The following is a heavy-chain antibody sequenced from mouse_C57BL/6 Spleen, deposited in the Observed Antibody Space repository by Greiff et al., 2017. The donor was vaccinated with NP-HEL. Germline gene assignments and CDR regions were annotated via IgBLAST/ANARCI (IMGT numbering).Heavy chain of an antibody. Sequence: VMLVESGAELVKPGASVKISCKASGYAFSSYWMNWVKQRPGKGLEWIGQIYPGDGDTNYNGKFKGKATLTANKSSSTAYMQLSSLTSEDSAVYFCARSGEKGSRYWGQGTTLTVSS. CDR3: ARSGEKGSRY. CDR2: IYPGDGDT. D-gene: IGHD1-1*01. CDR1: GYAFSSYW. V-gene: IGHV1-80*01. J-gene: IGHJ2*01.